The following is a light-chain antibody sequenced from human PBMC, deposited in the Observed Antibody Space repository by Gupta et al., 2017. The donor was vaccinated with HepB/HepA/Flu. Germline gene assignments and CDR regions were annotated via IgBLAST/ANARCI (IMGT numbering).Light chain of an antibody. V-gene: IGLV2-14*03. CDR3: SSYTSSITVV. J-gene: IGLJ2*01. CDR1: SSDVGGYNH. Sequence: SALTHPASVSVSPGQSITISCTRTSSDVGGYNHVSWYQQHPGKAPKLMIYDVSNRPSGVSNRFSGSKSGNTASLTISGLQAEDEADYYCSSYTSSITVVFGGGTKLTVL. CDR2: DVS.